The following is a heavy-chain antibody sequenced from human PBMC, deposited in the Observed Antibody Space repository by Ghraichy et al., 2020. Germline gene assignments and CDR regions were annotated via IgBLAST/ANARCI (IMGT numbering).Heavy chain of an antibody. J-gene: IGHJ4*02. D-gene: IGHD4-17*01. CDR2: INAGTGGT. Sequence: ASVKVSCKASGFTFTDYYIHWVRQAPGQRPEWLALINAGTGGTNYAPKFQGRVTLTRDTSISTAYLEMSSLRSDDTAVYYCAKDPSTTVEFESWGQGTLVTVSS. CDR3: AKDPSTTVEFES. CDR1: GFTFTDYY. V-gene: IGHV1-2*06.